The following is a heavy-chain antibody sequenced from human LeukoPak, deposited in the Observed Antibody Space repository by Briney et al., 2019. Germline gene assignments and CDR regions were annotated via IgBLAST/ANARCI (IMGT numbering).Heavy chain of an antibody. CDR2: ISGSGGST. CDR1: GFTVSSNY. CDR3: ARGAGIAAAGNDY. D-gene: IGHD6-13*01. J-gene: IGHJ4*02. V-gene: IGHV3-23*01. Sequence: GGSLRLSCAASGFTVSSNYMSWVRQAPGKGLEWVSAISGSGGSTYYADSVKGRFTISRDNSKNTLYLQMNSLRAEDTAVYYCARGAGIAAAGNDYWGQGTLVTVSS.